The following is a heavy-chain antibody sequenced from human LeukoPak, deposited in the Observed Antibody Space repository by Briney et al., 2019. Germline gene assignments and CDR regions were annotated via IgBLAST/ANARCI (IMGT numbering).Heavy chain of an antibody. D-gene: IGHD4-23*01. V-gene: IGHV3-30*18. CDR1: GFTFSSYG. CDR2: ISYDGSNK. J-gene: IGHJ4*02. CDR3: AKNIGGFDY. Sequence: GRSLRLSCAASGFTFSSYGMHWVRQAPGQGLEWVAVISYDGSNKYYADSVKGRFTISRDNSKNTLYLQMNSLRAEDTAVYYCAKNIGGFDYWGQGTLVTVSS.